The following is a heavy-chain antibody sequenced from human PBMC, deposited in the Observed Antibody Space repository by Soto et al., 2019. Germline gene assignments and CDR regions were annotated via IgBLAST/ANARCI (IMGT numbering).Heavy chain of an antibody. Sequence: SETLSLTCTVSGGSVSSGSYYWSWIRQPPGKGLEWIGYIHYSGSTNYNPSLKSRVTISIDTSKNQFSLKLSSVTAADTAVYYCARETYYGSGTYYNTEYWGQGTLVTVLL. CDR1: GGSVSSGSYY. CDR3: ARETYYGSGTYYNTEY. V-gene: IGHV4-61*01. D-gene: IGHD3-10*01. J-gene: IGHJ4*02. CDR2: IHYSGST.